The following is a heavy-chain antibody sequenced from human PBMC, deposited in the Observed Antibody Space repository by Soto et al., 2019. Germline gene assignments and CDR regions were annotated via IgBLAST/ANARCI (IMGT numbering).Heavy chain of an antibody. J-gene: IGHJ6*02. CDR2: ISYDGSNK. Sequence: QVQLVESGGGVVQPGRSLRLSCAASGFTFSSYGMHWVRQAPGKGLEWVAVISYDGSNKYYADSVKGRFTISRDNSKNTLYLQMNSLRAEDTAVYYCARAPGIAVAGTGGVYYYYGMDVWGQGTTVTVSS. CDR1: GFTFSSYG. V-gene: IGHV3-30*03. CDR3: ARAPGIAVAGTGGVYYYYGMDV. D-gene: IGHD6-19*01.